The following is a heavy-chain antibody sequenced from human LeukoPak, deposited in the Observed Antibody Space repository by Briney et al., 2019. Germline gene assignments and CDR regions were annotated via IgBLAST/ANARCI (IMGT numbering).Heavy chain of an antibody. J-gene: IGHJ4*02. CDR1: GFTFSSYG. V-gene: IGHV3-23*01. CDR2: ISGSGGST. Sequence: GGTLRLSCAASGFTFSSYGMSWVRQAPGKGLEWVSAISGSGGSTYYADSVKGRFTISRDNSKNTLYLQMNSLRAEDTAVYYCAKGSCYYDCYFDYWGQGTLVTVSS. D-gene: IGHD2-15*01. CDR3: AKGSCYYDCYFDY.